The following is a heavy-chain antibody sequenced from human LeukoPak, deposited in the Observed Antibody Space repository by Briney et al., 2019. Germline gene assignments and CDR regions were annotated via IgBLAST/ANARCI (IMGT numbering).Heavy chain of an antibody. Sequence: GGSLRLSCAASQFTFSDYYMSWIRQAPGKGLEWVSHISSSGAIIYYADSVKGRFTISRDNAKNSLYLQMNSLRAEDTAVYYCARDIGGMSTDCYFDSWGQGTLVTVSS. J-gene: IGHJ4*02. D-gene: IGHD1-26*01. CDR1: QFTFSDYY. CDR2: ISSSGAII. V-gene: IGHV3-11*01. CDR3: ARDIGGMSTDCYFDS.